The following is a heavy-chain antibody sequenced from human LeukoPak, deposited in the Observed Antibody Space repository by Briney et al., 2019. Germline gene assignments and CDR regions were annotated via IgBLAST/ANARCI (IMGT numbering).Heavy chain of an antibody. D-gene: IGHD3-16*01. V-gene: IGHV1-18*01. CDR3: AGVAKGGAVTTSNSEFWGD. J-gene: IGHJ4*02. Sequence: ASVKVSCKASGYTFTSYGISWVRQAPGQGLEWMGWISAYNGNTNYAQKLQGRVTMTTDTSTSTAYMELRSLRSDDTAVYYCAGVAKGGAVTTSNSEFWGDWGQGTLVTVSS. CDR1: GYTFTSYG. CDR2: ISAYNGNT.